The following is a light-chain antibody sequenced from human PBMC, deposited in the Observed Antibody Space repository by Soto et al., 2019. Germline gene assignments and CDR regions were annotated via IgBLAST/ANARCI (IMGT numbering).Light chain of an antibody. J-gene: IGKJ1*01. Sequence: EIVLTQSPATLSLSPGERATLSCRASQSVSSYLAWYQQKPGQAPRLLIYDASTRATGIPARFSGSGSETEFILTISSLQSEDSATYYCQHYNTWPWTFGQGTKVEIK. CDR3: QHYNTWPWT. CDR1: QSVSSY. CDR2: DAS. V-gene: IGKV3-15*01.